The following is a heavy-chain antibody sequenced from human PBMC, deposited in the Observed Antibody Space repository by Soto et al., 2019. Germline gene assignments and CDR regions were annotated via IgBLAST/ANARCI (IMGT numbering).Heavy chain of an antibody. Sequence: SETLSLTCAVYGGSFSGYYWSWIRQPPGKGLEWIGEINHSGSTNYNPSLKSRVTISVDTSKNQFSLKLSSVTAADTAVYYCARGQAYDFWSGYLRRQYYFDYWGQGTLVTVSS. D-gene: IGHD3-3*01. J-gene: IGHJ4*02. V-gene: IGHV4-34*01. CDR1: GGSFSGYY. CDR2: INHSGST. CDR3: ARGQAYDFWSGYLRRQYYFDY.